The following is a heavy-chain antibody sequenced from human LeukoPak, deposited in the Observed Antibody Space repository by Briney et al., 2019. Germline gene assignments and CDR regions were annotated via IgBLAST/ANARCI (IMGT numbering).Heavy chain of an antibody. J-gene: IGHJ6*03. CDR1: GGSISSGSYY. CDR2: IYTSGST. CDR3: AREEGALLSDYMDV. D-gene: IGHD2-2*01. V-gene: IGHV4-61*02. Sequence: SETLSLTCTVSGGSISSGSYYWSWIRQPAGKGLEWIGRIYTSGSTNYNPSLKSRVAISVDTSKNQFSLKLSSVTAADTAVYYCAREEGALLSDYMDVWDKGTTVTVSS.